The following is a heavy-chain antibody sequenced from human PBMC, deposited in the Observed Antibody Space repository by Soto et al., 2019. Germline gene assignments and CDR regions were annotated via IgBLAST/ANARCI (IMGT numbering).Heavy chain of an antibody. Sequence: QVQLVEYGGGVVQPGRSLRLSCAASGFTFSTYGMHWVRQAPGKGLEWVAVIWYDGSNKDYADSVKGRFTISRDNSKNTLYLQMNSLRAEDTAVYYCAKEALVDTAMDTTGVDAFDLWGQGTMVTVSS. J-gene: IGHJ3*01. V-gene: IGHV3-33*06. CDR2: IWYDGSNK. D-gene: IGHD5-18*01. CDR1: GFTFSTYG. CDR3: AKEALVDTAMDTTGVDAFDL.